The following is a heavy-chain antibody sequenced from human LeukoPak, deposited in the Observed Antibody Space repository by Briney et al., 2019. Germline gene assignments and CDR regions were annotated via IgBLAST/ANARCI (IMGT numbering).Heavy chain of an antibody. D-gene: IGHD3-22*01. CDR2: INHSGST. CDR3: ARGASVRYYDSSGYYFDYYYYGMDV. Sequence: PSETLSLTCAVYGGSFSGYYWSWIRQPPGKGLEWIGEINHSGSTNYNPSLKSRVTISVDTSKNQFSLKLSSVTAADTAVYYCARGASVRYYDSSGYYFDYYYYGMDVWGQGTTVTVSS. CDR1: GGSFSGYY. J-gene: IGHJ6*02. V-gene: IGHV4-34*01.